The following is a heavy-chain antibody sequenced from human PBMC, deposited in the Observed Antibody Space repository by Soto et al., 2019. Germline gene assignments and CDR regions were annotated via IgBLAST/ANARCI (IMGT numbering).Heavy chain of an antibody. CDR3: ARLLWSRGDWLDP. CDR1: GGSISSYY. CDR2: IYYSGST. V-gene: IGHV4-59*08. D-gene: IGHD3-10*01. Sequence: SETLSLTCTVSGGSISSYYWSWIRQPPGKGLEWIGYIYYSGSTNYNPSLKSRVTISVDTSKNQFSLKLSSVTAADTAVYYCARLLWSRGDWLDPWGQGTLVTVSS. J-gene: IGHJ5*02.